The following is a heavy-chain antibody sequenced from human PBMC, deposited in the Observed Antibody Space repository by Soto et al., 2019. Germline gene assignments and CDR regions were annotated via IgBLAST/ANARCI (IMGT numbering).Heavy chain of an antibody. CDR3: ARDIVVVPAATNRGLGYYYYYMDV. V-gene: IGHV4-59*12. J-gene: IGHJ6*03. Sequence: SETLSLTCTVSGGSISSYYWSWIRQPPGKGLEWIGYIYYSGSTNYNPSLKSRVTISVDTSKNQFSLKLSSVTAADTAVYYCARDIVVVPAATNRGLGYYYYYMDVWGKGTTVTVSS. D-gene: IGHD2-2*01. CDR1: GGSISSYY. CDR2: IYYSGST.